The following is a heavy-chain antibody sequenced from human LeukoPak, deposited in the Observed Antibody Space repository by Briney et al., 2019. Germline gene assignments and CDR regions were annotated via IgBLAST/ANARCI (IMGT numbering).Heavy chain of an antibody. CDR2: IKQDGGEF. V-gene: IGHV3-7*04. CDR3: ARARGYSYNPLFDC. Sequence: PGGSLRLSCVASGFTFSSYWMSWVRQAPGKGLEWVANIKQDGGEFYYVDAVKGRFTISRDNAKNPLYLQMNRLRADDTAVYYCARARGYSYNPLFDCWGQGTLVTVSS. D-gene: IGHD5-18*01. J-gene: IGHJ4*02. CDR1: GFTFSSYW.